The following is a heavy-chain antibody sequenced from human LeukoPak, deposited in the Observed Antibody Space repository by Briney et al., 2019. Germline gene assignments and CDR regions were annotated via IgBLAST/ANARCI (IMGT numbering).Heavy chain of an antibody. V-gene: IGHV5-10-1*01. Sequence: GQALNISCKGSGYSFICYWISWVRQMRRKGLEWMGRIHLSDSYTTYTTSFQGHATIPADKTITTAYLQWTSLKASDTAMYYCARRGDCSGDCPDYWGERKLVSASS. CDR2: IHLSDSYT. D-gene: IGHD2-21*02. CDR3: ARRGDCSGDCPDY. J-gene: IGHJ4*02. CDR1: GYSFICYW.